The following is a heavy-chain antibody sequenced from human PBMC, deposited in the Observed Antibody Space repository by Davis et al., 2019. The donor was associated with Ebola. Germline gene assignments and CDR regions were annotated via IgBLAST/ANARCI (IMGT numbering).Heavy chain of an antibody. J-gene: IGHJ6*02. D-gene: IGHD3-10*01. CDR3: ARGAGGSGTPNGDYYYYYGMDV. V-gene: IGHV1-69*13. Sequence: SVKVSCKASGGTFSSYAISWVRQAPGQGLEWMGGIIPIFGTANYAQKFQGRVTITADESTSTAYMELSSLRSEDTAVYYCARGAGGSGTPNGDYYYYYGMDVWGQGTTVTVSS. CDR1: GGTFSSYA. CDR2: IIPIFGTA.